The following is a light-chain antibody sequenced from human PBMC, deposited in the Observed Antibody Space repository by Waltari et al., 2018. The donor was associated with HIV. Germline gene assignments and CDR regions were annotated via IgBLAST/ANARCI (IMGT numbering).Light chain of an antibody. Sequence: IVMTQSPATLSVSPGERATLSCRASQSVNSDLAWYQQRPGQATRLLIYDASTRATGSAAGFSGSGSETDVTHTIRSLQSEDVAVEYCQQYNNWPAAWTFGRGSEVEI. V-gene: IGKV3D-15*01. CDR1: QSVNSD. J-gene: IGKJ1*01. CDR3: QQYNNWPAAWT. CDR2: DAS.